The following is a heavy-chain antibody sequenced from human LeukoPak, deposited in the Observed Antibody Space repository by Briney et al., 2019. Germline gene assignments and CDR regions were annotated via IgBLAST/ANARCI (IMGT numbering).Heavy chain of an antibody. D-gene: IGHD2-15*01. J-gene: IGHJ4*02. Sequence: SETLSLTCTVSGGSISSGGYYWSRIRQHPGKGLERIGYIYYSGSTYYNPSLKSRVTISVDTSKTQFSLKLSSVTAADTAVYYCARAPEVLLAGFDYWGQGTLVTVSS. CDR2: IYYSGST. CDR3: ARAPEVLLAGFDY. CDR1: GGSISSGGYY. V-gene: IGHV4-31*03.